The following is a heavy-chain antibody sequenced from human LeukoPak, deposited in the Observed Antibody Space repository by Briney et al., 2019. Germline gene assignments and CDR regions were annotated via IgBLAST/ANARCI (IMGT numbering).Heavy chain of an antibody. CDR1: GYTFTSYG. CDR3: ARDFGYSGSYYGFDY. CDR2: ISTYNGDT. J-gene: IGHJ4*02. Sequence: ASVKVSCKASGYTFTSYGIGWVRQAPGQGLEWMGWISTYNGDTNYAQRLQGRVTMTTDTSTSTAYMELRSLKFDDTAVYYCARDFGYSGSYYGFDYWGQGALVTVSS. D-gene: IGHD1-26*01. V-gene: IGHV1-18*01.